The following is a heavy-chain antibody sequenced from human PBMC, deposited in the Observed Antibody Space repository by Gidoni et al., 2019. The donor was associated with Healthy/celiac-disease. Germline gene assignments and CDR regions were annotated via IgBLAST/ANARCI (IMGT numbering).Heavy chain of an antibody. Sequence: VQLVASGGGLVQPGGSLSLSCAASGVTSSRYSMHWVRQAPGKGLEWGSYISSSSSTIYYADAVKGRFTSSRDNAKNSLYRQRNSLRAEDTAVYYCARGPYDFWSGYYPSYYFDYWGQGTLVTVSS. V-gene: IGHV3-48*01. J-gene: IGHJ4*02. CDR2: ISSSSSTI. CDR3: ARGPYDFWSGYYPSYYFDY. CDR1: GVTSSRYS. D-gene: IGHD3-3*01.